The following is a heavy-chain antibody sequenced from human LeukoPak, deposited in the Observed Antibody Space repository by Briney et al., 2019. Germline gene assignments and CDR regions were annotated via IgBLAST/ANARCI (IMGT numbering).Heavy chain of an antibody. J-gene: IGHJ4*02. V-gene: IGHV1-69*04. CDR2: IIPILGIA. Sequence: GASVKVSCKASGGTFSSYAISWVRQAPGQGLEWMGRIIPILGIANYAQKLQGRVTMTTDTSTSTAYMELRSLRSDDTAVYYCARALGSSFGNYWGQGTLVTVSS. CDR1: GGTFSSYA. D-gene: IGHD2-2*01. CDR3: ARALGSSFGNY.